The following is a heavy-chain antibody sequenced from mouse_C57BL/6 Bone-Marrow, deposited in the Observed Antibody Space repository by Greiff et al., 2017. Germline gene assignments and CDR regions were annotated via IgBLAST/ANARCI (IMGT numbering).Heavy chain of an antibody. CDR3: ASPGAGFAY. CDR1: GYTFTSYW. V-gene: IGHV1-50*01. Sequence: QVQLQQPGAELVKPGASVKLSCKASGYTFTSYWMQWVKQRPGQGLEWIGEIDPSDSYTNYNQKFKGKATLTVDNSSSTAYMQLSSLASEASAVYYCASPGAGFAYWGQGTLVTVSA. J-gene: IGHJ3*01. CDR2: IDPSDSYT. D-gene: IGHD4-1*01.